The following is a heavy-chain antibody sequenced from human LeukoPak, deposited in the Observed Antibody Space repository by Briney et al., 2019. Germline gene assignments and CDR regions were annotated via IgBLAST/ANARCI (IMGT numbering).Heavy chain of an antibody. CDR2: INGDGSTT. V-gene: IGHV3-74*01. CDR3: ATVRSGSWDWFDP. Sequence: GGSLRLSCAASGFTVSSNYMSWVRQAPGKGLVWVSRINGDGSTTTYVDSVKGRFTISRDNAKNTVYLQMNSLRVDDTAVYYCATVRSGSWDWFDPWGQGTLVTVSS. CDR1: GFTVSSNY. D-gene: IGHD3-10*01. J-gene: IGHJ5*02.